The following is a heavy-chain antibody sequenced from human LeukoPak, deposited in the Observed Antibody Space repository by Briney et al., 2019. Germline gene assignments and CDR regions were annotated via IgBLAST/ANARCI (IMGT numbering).Heavy chain of an antibody. V-gene: IGHV4-39*07. J-gene: IGHJ5*02. CDR3: ARTTSGWYFRWFDP. CDR2: IYYSGST. Sequence: PSETLSLTCTVSGGSISSSSYYWGWIRQPPGKGLEWIGSIYYSGSTYYNPSLKSRVTISVDTSKNQFSLKLSSVTAADTAVYYCARTTSGWYFRWFDPWGQGTLVTVSS. CDR1: GGSISSSSYY. D-gene: IGHD6-19*01.